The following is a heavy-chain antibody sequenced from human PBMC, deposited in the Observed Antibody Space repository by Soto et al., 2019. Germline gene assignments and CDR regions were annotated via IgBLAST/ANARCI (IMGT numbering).Heavy chain of an antibody. J-gene: IGHJ3*02. CDR3: AREMAMEAFDI. Sequence: SVKVSCKASGCTFSSYAISCVRQAPGQVLEWMGGIIPIFGTANYAQKFQGRVTITADESTSTAYMELSSLRSEDTAVYYCAREMAMEAFDIWGQGTMVTVSS. V-gene: IGHV1-69*13. CDR2: IIPIFGTA. CDR1: GCTFSSYA. D-gene: IGHD5-18*01.